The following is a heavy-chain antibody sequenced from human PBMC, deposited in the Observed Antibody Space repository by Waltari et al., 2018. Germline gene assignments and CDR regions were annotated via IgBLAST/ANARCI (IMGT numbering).Heavy chain of an antibody. CDR2: ISWNGGTI. D-gene: IGHD3-10*01. CDR3: AKDMRLRGILITSVDF. V-gene: IGHV3-9*01. J-gene: IGHJ4*02. CDR1: GFPFADFA. Sequence: EVQLVESGGGLVQPGGSLRLSCAASGFPFADFAMHWVRLVAGRGLEWVSAISWNGGTIAYADSVKGRVTISRDNTKSSLHLQMHSLRTEDTAVYYCAKDMRLRGILITSVDFWGQGIPVTVSS.